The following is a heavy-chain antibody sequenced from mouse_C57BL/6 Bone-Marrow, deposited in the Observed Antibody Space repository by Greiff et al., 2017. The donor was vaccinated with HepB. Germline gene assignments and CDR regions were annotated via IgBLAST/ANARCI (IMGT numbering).Heavy chain of an antibody. D-gene: IGHD1-1*01. CDR3: ARNWIYYYGSSPMDY. V-gene: IGHV2-9-1*01. J-gene: IGHJ4*01. CDR1: GFSLTSYA. Sequence: QVQLKESGPGLVAPSQSLSITCTVSGFSLTSYAISWVRQPPGKGLEWLGVIWTGGGTSYNSALKSRLSISKDNSKSQVFLKMNSLQTDDTARYYCARNWIYYYGSSPMDYWGQGTSVTVSS. CDR2: IWTGGGT.